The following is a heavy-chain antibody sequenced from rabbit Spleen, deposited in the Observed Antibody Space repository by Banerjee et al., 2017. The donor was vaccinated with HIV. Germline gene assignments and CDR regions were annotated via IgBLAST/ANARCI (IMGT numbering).Heavy chain of an antibody. CDR1: GFDFSINYV. D-gene: IGHD8-1*01. J-gene: IGHJ6*01. Sequence: QEQLVESGGGLVQPEGSLTLTCTVSGFDFSINYVMRWVRQAPGKGLEWIACIDTGSRDFTYYASWAKGRFTISKTPSTTVTLQMTSLTVADTATYFCARDTGSSFSTYGMDLWGPGTLVTVS. V-gene: IGHV1S45*01. CDR3: ARDTGSSFSTYGMDL. CDR2: IDTGSRDFT.